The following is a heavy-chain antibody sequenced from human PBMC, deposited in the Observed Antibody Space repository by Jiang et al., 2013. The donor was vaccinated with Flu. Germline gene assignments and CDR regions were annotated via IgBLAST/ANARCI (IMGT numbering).Heavy chain of an antibody. J-gene: IGHJ4*02. CDR2: IYPGDSDT. CDR3: ARSYYDSSGYYYDY. Sequence: KGLEWMGIIYPGDSDTRYSPSFQGQVTISADKSISTAYLQWSSLKASDTAMYYCARSYYDSSGYYYDYWGQGTLVTVSS. V-gene: IGHV5-51*01. D-gene: IGHD3-22*01.